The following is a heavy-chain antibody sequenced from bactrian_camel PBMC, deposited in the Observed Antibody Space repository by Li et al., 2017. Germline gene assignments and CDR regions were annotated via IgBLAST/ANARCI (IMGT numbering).Heavy chain of an antibody. CDR2: IIHDGDTT. Sequence: VQLVESGGGLVQPGGSLRLSCAASEFTFSSYTMRWIRQAPGKGLEWVSRIIHDGDTTSYADSVKGRVTISRDNAENTLYLQLNSLKTEDTAMYYCVKEYMGDWGQGTQVTVS. D-gene: IGHD3*01. J-gene: IGHJ4*01. V-gene: IGHV3S31*01. CDR1: EFTFSSYT. CDR3: VKEYMGD.